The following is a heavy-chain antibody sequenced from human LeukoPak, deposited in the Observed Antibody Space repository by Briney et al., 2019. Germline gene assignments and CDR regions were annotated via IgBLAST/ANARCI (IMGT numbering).Heavy chain of an antibody. Sequence: PGGSLRLSCAASGFTFSSYAMHRVRQAPGKGLEWVAVISYDGSNKYYADSVKGRFTISRDNSKNTLYLQMNSLRAEDTAVYYCARVPRGVVVNWGQGTLVTVSS. CDR2: ISYDGSNK. J-gene: IGHJ4*02. D-gene: IGHD3-22*01. CDR3: ARVPRGVVVN. CDR1: GFTFSSYA. V-gene: IGHV3-30-3*01.